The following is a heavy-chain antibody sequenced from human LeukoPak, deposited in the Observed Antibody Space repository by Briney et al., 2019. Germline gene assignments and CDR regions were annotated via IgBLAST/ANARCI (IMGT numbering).Heavy chain of an antibody. Sequence: SRTLSLTCTVSGGSISSYYWSWIRQPPGKGLEWNGYIYYSGSTNYNPSLKSRVTISVDTSKNQFSLKLSSVTAADTAVYYCARVLYYDFWSGPYYFDYWGQGTLVTVSS. CDR1: GGSISSYY. D-gene: IGHD3-3*01. CDR3: ARVLYYDFWSGPYYFDY. V-gene: IGHV4-59*01. J-gene: IGHJ4*02. CDR2: IYYSGST.